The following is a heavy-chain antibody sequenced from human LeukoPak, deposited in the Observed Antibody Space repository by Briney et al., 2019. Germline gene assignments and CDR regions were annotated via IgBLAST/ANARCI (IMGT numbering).Heavy chain of an antibody. V-gene: IGHV1-46*01. Sequence: ASVKVSCKASGYTSTSYYMHWVRQAPGQGLEWMGIINPSGGSTSYAQKFQGRVTMTRDTSTSTVYMELSSLRSEDTAVYYCARDNYDYGDFDYWGQGTLVTVSS. D-gene: IGHD4-17*01. J-gene: IGHJ4*02. CDR1: GYTSTSYY. CDR3: ARDNYDYGDFDY. CDR2: INPSGGST.